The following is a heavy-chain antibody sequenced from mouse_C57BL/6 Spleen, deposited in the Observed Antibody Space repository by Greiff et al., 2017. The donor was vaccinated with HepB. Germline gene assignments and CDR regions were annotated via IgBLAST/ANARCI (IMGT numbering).Heavy chain of an antibody. CDR2: INPNNGGT. Sequence: VQLQQSGPELVKPGASVKMSCKASGYTFTDYNMHWVKQSHGKSLEWIGYINPNNGGTSYNQKFKGKATLTVNKSSSTAYMELRSLTSEDSAVYYCARSTYYYGSSWGYWGQGTTLTVSS. CDR3: ARSTYYYGSSWGY. J-gene: IGHJ2*01. D-gene: IGHD1-1*01. CDR1: GYTFTDYN. V-gene: IGHV1-22*01.